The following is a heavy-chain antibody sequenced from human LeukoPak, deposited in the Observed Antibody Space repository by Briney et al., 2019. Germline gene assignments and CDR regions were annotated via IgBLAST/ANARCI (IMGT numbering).Heavy chain of an antibody. V-gene: IGHV3-48*01. D-gene: IGHD3-3*01. CDR2: ISSSSNTI. CDR1: GFTFSTYS. CDR3: ARRITISGVGYCMDV. Sequence: GGSLRLSCAASGFTFSTYSMNWVRQAPGKGLEGVSYISSSSNTIYYADSVKGRFTISRGNAWNSLYLQMNSLRAEDTAVYYCARRITISGVGYCMDVWGKGTTVTVSS. J-gene: IGHJ6*03.